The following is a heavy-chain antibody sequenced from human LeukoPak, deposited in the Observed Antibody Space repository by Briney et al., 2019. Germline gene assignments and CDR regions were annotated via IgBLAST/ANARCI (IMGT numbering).Heavy chain of an antibody. CDR1: GFTFSSYS. CDR3: ARVDYGDYGFDY. Sequence: GGSLRLSCAASGFTFSSYSMNWVRQAPGKGLEWVSSIGSGSNYIDYADSVKGRFTISRDNAKNTLYLQMNSLRAEDTAVYYCARVDYGDYGFDYWGQGTLVTVSS. D-gene: IGHD4-17*01. V-gene: IGHV3-21*01. J-gene: IGHJ4*02. CDR2: IGSGSNYI.